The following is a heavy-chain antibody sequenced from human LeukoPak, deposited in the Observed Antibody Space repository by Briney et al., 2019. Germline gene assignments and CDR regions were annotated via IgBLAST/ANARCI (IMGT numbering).Heavy chain of an antibody. J-gene: IGHJ4*02. D-gene: IGHD6-6*01. CDR1: GYTFTSYD. Sequence: ASVKVSCKASGYTFTSYDINWVRQATGQGLEWMGWMNPNSGNTGYAQKFQGRVTMTRNTSISTAYMELSSLRSEDTAVYYCARDRDYSTSPFDYWGQGTLVTVSS. CDR3: ARDRDYSTSPFDY. V-gene: IGHV1-8*01. CDR2: MNPNSGNT.